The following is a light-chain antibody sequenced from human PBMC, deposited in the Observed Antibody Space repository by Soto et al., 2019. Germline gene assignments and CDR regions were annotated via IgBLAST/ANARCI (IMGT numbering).Light chain of an antibody. CDR2: LNSDGSH. V-gene: IGLV4-69*01. CDR3: QTWGTGIQGV. J-gene: IGLJ3*02. Sequence: QLVLTQSPSASASLGASVKLTYTLSSGHSSYAIAWHEQQPEKGPRYLMKLNSDGSHSKGDGIPDRFSGSSSGAERYLTISSLQSEDEADYYCQTWGTGIQGVFGGGNKLTVL. CDR1: SGHSSYA.